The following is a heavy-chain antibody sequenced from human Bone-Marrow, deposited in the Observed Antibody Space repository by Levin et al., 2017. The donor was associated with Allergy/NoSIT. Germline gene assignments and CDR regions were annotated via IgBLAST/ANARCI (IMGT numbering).Heavy chain of an antibody. CDR2: ISGSGGST. V-gene: IGHV3-23*01. Sequence: PGGSLRLSCAASGFTFSSYAMSWVRQAPGKGLEWVSAISGSGGSTYYADSVKGRFTISRDNSKNTLYLQMNSLRAEDTAVYYCAKDLNYYDSSGYHKPQIDFDIWGQGTMVTVSS. CDR3: AKDLNYYDSSGYHKPQIDFDI. J-gene: IGHJ3*02. CDR1: GFTFSSYA. D-gene: IGHD3-22*01.